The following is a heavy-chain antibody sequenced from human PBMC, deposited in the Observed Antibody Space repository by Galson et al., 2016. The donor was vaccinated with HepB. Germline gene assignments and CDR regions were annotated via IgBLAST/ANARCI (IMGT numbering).Heavy chain of an antibody. CDR1: GYSFSSYW. Sequence: QSGAEVKKPGESLKISCQGSGYSFSSYWIGWVRQMPGKGLEWMGIIYPFESDTRYSPSFQGQVTISADKSSSTAYLQWSSLKASDSAMYYCARLDGNSGYHSIYYGGQGTLVTVSS. CDR3: ARLDGNSGYHSIYY. CDR2: IYPFESDT. J-gene: IGHJ4*02. V-gene: IGHV5-51*01. D-gene: IGHD5-12*01.